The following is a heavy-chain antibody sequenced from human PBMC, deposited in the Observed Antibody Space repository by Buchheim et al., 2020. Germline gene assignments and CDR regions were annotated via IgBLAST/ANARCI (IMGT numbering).Heavy chain of an antibody. CDR2: IYYSGGT. V-gene: IGHV4-59*01. CDR1: GGSMSGYY. Sequence: QVQLQESGPGLVKPSETLSLTCTVSGGSMSGYYWSWIRQPPGKGLEWIGYIYYSGGTRYNPSLKSRVTMSVAKSKNQFYLKLSSVTAADTALYYCARLISKVGDYYYFAMDVWGQGTT. J-gene: IGHJ6*02. D-gene: IGHD4-17*01. CDR3: ARLISKVGDYYYFAMDV.